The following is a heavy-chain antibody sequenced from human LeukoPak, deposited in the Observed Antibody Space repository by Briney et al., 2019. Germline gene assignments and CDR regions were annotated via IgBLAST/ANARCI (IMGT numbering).Heavy chain of an antibody. Sequence: PGGSLRLSCEASGFSFPYGMSWVRQAPGKGLEWVSGITNSGENTYYADSVKGRFTISRDNSKNTLYLQMNSLRAEDTAVYYCAKDPQLWFFDYWGQGTLVTVSS. CDR2: ITNSGENT. V-gene: IGHV3-23*01. CDR1: GFSFPYG. CDR3: AKDPQLWFFDY. J-gene: IGHJ4*02. D-gene: IGHD5-18*01.